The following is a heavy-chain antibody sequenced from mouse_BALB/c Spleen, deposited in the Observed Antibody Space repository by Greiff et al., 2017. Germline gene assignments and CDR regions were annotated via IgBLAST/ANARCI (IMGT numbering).Heavy chain of an antibody. CDR2: IRNKANGYTT. CDR3: ARDINYYGSSPYYFDY. Sequence: EVQGVESGGGLVQPGGSLRLSCATSGFTFTDYYMSWVRQPPGKALEWLGFIRNKANGYTTEYSASVKGRFTISRDNSQSILYLQMNTLRAEDSATYYCARDINYYGSSPYYFDYWGQGTTLTVSS. CDR1: GFTFTDYY. D-gene: IGHD1-1*01. V-gene: IGHV7-3*02. J-gene: IGHJ2*01.